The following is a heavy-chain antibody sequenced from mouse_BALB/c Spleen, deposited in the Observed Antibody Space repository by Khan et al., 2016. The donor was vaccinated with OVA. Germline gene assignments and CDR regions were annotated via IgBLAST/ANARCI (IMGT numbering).Heavy chain of an antibody. CDR3: AREEALYYFDY. Sequence: QVRLQQSGAELVRPGASVKLSCKTSGYIFTNYWIHWVKQRSGQGLEWIARIYPGTDNTYYSEKVRDKATLTADKSSSTAYMQLSSLKSEDSAIYFCAREEALYYFDYWGQGTTLTVSS. V-gene: IGHV1-76*01. D-gene: IGHD3-2*02. CDR2: IYPGTDNT. J-gene: IGHJ2*01. CDR1: GYIFTNYW.